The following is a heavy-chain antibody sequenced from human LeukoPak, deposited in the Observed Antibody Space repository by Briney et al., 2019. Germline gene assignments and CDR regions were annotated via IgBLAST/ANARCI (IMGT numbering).Heavy chain of an antibody. J-gene: IGHJ4*02. CDR1: GFTFGTYG. Sequence: QPGGSLRLSCAASGFTFGTYGIHWVRQAPGKGLEWVAVISYDGSNKYYADSVKGRFTISRDNSKNTLSLQMNSLRPEDTAVYYCAKDRGYITYYFDYWGQGTLVTVSS. V-gene: IGHV3-30*18. CDR2: ISYDGSNK. CDR3: AKDRGYITYYFDY. D-gene: IGHD3-10*01.